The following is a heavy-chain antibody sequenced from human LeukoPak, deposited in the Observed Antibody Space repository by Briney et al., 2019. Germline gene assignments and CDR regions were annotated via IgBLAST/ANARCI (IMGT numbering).Heavy chain of an antibody. V-gene: IGHV3-23*01. CDR1: GSTFSSYA. Sequence: GRSLRLSCAASGSTFSSYAMSWVRQAPGKGLEWVSAISGSGGSTYYADSVKGRFTLYRDNSKNTLYLQMNSLRAEDTGVYYCARDASIAAWGYYFDYWGQGTLVTVSS. D-gene: IGHD6-13*01. CDR2: ISGSGGST. J-gene: IGHJ4*02. CDR3: ARDASIAAWGYYFDY.